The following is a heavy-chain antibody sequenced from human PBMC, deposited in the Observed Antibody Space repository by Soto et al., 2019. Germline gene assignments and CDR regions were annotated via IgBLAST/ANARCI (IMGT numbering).Heavy chain of an antibody. V-gene: IGHV3-66*01. CDR2: IYSGGST. Sequence: GGSLRLSCAASGFTVSSNYMSWVRQAPGKGLEWVSFIYSGGSTYYADSVKGRFTISRDSSKNTLYLQMSSLRAEDTAVYYCARATYSSSSPYMDVWGKGTTVTVSS. D-gene: IGHD6-6*01. CDR3: ARATYSSSSPYMDV. CDR1: GFTVSSNY. J-gene: IGHJ6*03.